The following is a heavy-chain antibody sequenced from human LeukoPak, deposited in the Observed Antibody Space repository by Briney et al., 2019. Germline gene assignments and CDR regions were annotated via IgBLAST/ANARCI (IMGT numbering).Heavy chain of an antibody. CDR1: GFSFSDYW. CDR3: ARALKYNSGYDWGGDY. Sequence: GGSLGLSCAASGFSFSDYWMQWVRQAPGKGLVWISRITSDGSGANYADSVKGRFTISRDNAKNTLYLQMNSLRAEDTAVYYCARALKYNSGYDWGGDYWGQGTLVTVSS. CDR2: ITSDGSGA. J-gene: IGHJ4*02. D-gene: IGHD5-12*01. V-gene: IGHV3-74*01.